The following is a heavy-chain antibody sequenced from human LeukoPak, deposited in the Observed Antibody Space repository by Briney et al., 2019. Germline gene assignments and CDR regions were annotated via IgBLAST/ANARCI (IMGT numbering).Heavy chain of an antibody. CDR2: IIPIFGTA. J-gene: IGHJ6*02. CDR3: ASILSSSADSPYGMDV. CDR1: GGTFSSYA. D-gene: IGHD6-13*01. V-gene: IGHV1-69*13. Sequence: GASVKVSCKASGGTFSSYAISWVRQAPGQGLERMGGIIPIFGTANYAQKFQGRVTITADESTSTAYMELSSLRSEDTAVYYCASILSSSADSPYGMDVWGQGTTVTVSS.